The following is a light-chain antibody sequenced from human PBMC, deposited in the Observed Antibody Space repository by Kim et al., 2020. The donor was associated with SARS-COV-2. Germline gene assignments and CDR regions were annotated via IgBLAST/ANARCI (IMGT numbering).Light chain of an antibody. CDR3: NSRDSNDNVV. CDR1: SLRSYY. V-gene: IGLV3-19*01. CDR2: GKN. J-gene: IGLJ2*01. Sequence: VALGQTVRITSQGHSLRSYYASWYHQKPGQAPILVIYGKNNRPSGIPDRFSGSSSGNTASLTITGTQAGDEADYYCNSRDSNDNVVFGGGTQLNVL.